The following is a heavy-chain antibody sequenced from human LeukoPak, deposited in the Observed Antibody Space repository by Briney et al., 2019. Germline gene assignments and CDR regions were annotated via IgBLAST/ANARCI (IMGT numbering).Heavy chain of an antibody. CDR3: ARVRAPSFTQGGFDY. CDR1: GYTFTSYD. V-gene: IGHV1-2*02. CDR2: INPNSGGT. Sequence: ASVKVSCKASGYTFTSYDINWVRQATGQGLECMGWINPNSGGTDYAQKFQGRVTMTRDTSISTAYMELSSLRSDDTAVYHCARVRAPSFTQGGFDYWGQGALVTVSS. D-gene: IGHD3-16*01. J-gene: IGHJ4*02.